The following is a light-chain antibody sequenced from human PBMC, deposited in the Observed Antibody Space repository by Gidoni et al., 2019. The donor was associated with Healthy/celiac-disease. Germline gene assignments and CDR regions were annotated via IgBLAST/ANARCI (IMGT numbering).Light chain of an antibody. V-gene: IGKV1-39*01. CDR2: AAS. CDR3: QQSYSTLRGT. Sequence: DLQMTQSPSSLSASVGDRVTITCRASQSISSSLNWYQQQPGKAPKLLIYAASSLQSGVPSRLSGSGSGTDFTLTISSLQPEDFATYYCQQSYSTLRGTFXQXTKVEIK. CDR1: QSISSS. J-gene: IGKJ1*01.